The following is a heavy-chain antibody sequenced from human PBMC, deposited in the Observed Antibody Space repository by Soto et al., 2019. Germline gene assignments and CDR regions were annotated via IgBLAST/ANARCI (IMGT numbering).Heavy chain of an antibody. V-gene: IGHV4-39*01. J-gene: IGHJ4*02. D-gene: IGHD3-3*02. Sequence: SETLSLTCTVSSSSINSSGYYWGWIRQPPGKGVEWIGSMFYGVSTYYNPSLKSRVTVSVDTSKNQFSLNLRSVTAADTAVYYCARLPSRHLVDYWGQGTLVTVSS. CDR2: MFYGVST. CDR1: SSSINSSGYY. CDR3: ARLPSRHLVDY.